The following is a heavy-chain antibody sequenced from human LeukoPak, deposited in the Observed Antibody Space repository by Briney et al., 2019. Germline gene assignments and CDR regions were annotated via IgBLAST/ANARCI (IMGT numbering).Heavy chain of an antibody. CDR2: IYPGDSAT. Sequence: PGESLKISCKGSGYSFTSYWIGWVRQMPGKGLEWMGIIYPGDSATRYSPSFQGHVTISSEKSISTAYLQWSSLKASDTAMYYCARRKKGELLIDYWGQGTLVTVSS. V-gene: IGHV5-51*01. D-gene: IGHD3-10*01. J-gene: IGHJ4*02. CDR1: GYSFTSYW. CDR3: ARRKKGELLIDY.